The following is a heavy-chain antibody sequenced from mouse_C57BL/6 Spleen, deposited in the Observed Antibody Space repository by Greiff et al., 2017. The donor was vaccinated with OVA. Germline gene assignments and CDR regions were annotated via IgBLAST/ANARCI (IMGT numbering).Heavy chain of an antibody. CDR2: IDPSDSET. Sequence: QVQLQQPGAELVRPGSSVKLSCKASGYTFTSYWMHWVKQRPIQGLEWIGNIDPSDSETHYNQKFKDKATLTVDKSSSTAYMQLSSLTSEDSAVYYCARRGYYGSSNYFDYWGQGTTLTVSS. V-gene: IGHV1-52*01. CDR3: ARRGYYGSSNYFDY. J-gene: IGHJ2*01. D-gene: IGHD1-1*01. CDR1: GYTFTSYW.